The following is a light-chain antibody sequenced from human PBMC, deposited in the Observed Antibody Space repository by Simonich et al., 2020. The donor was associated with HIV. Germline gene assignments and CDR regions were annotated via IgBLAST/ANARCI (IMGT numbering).Light chain of an antibody. V-gene: IGKV3-15*01. CDR2: GAS. CDR3: QQYNNWPSPFT. Sequence: EIVMTQSPATLSVSPGERATLSCRASQNVDSKLAWYQQKPGQAPRLLIYGASTRATDIPARFSGSGSGTEFTLTISSLQSEDFAVYYCQQYNNWPSPFTFGPGTKVDIK. J-gene: IGKJ3*01. CDR1: QNVDSK.